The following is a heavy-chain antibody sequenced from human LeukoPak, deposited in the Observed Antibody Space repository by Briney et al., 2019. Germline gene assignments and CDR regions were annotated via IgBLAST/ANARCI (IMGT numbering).Heavy chain of an antibody. J-gene: IGHJ4*02. CDR2: ISGSGGST. V-gene: IGHV3-23*01. CDR3: VRAEADY. Sequence: GGSLRLSCAASGFTFTSYAMNWVRQAPGKGLEWVSSISGSGGSTYYADSVKGRFTISRDNSKNALYLQMNSLRADDTAIYYCVRAEADYWGQGTLVTVSS. CDR1: GFTFTSYA.